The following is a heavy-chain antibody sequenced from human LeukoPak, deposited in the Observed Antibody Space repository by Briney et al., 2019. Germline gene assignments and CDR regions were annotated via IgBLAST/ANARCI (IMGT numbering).Heavy chain of an antibody. CDR1: GFTFSSYS. V-gene: IGHV3-21*01. D-gene: IGHD3-10*02. Sequence: GGSLRLSCAASGFTFSSYSMNWVRQAPGKGLERVSSISSSSSYIYYADSVKGRFTISRDNAKNSLYLQMNSLRAEDTAVYYCGRELLCLGGDSPGRDFWEKGTRVTVS. CDR3: GRELLCLGGDSPGRDF. CDR2: ISSSSSYI. J-gene: IGHJ6*04.